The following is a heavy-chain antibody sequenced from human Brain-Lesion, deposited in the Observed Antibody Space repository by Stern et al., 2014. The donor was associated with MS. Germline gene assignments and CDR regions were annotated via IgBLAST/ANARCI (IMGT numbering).Heavy chain of an antibody. CDR3: ASSVVASGH. J-gene: IGHJ4*02. D-gene: IGHD2-21*01. CDR2: IIPFLNTT. V-gene: IGHV1-69*06. Sequence: VQLVESGAEVKKPGSSVKVSCKASGGTFTTHPITWWRQGPGQGLEWMGGIIPFLNTTNDAQNFQGRTTITADKSTGTTYMEISSLRSDDTAVYYCASSVVASGHWGQGTLVIVS. CDR1: GGTFTTHP.